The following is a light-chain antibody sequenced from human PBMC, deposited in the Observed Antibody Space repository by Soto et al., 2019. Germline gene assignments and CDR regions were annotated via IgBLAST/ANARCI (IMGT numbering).Light chain of an antibody. Sequence: QSVLTQPPSASGSPGQSVTISCTGMSSDVGGYNYVSWYQQHPGKAPKLMIYEVSKWPSGVPDRFSGSKSGNTASLTVSGLQAEDEADYYCSSYAGANSVVFGGGTKLTVL. CDR3: SSYAGANSVV. CDR2: EVS. J-gene: IGLJ2*01. V-gene: IGLV2-8*01. CDR1: SSDVGGYNY.